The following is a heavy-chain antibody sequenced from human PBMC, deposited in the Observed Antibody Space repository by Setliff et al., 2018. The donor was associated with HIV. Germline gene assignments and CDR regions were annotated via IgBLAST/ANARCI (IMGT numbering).Heavy chain of an antibody. CDR2: IWHDGSNK. CDR3: AKFLGIGRYFDY. V-gene: IGHV3-33*03. D-gene: IGHD7-27*01. J-gene: IGHJ4*02. CDR1: GFTFSDYW. Sequence: GGSLRLSCAASGFTFSDYWMSWVRQAPGKGLEWVAVIWHDGSNKYYADSVKGRFTISRDNSKNTLYLQLNNLRAEDTAVYYCAKFLGIGRYFDYWGQGTLVTVSS.